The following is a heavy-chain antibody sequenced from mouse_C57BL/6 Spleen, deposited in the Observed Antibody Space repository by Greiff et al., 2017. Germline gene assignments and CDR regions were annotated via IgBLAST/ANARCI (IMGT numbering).Heavy chain of an antibody. CDR1: GFNIKDYY. D-gene: IGHD1-1*01. J-gene: IGHJ3*01. CDR3: ARYCYGSSALFAY. CDR2: IDPEDGET. V-gene: IGHV14-2*01. Sequence: VQLKQSGAELVKPGASVKLSCTASGFNIKDYYMHWVKQRTEQGLEWIGRIDPEDGETKYAPKFPGKATITADTASNTTYLQLSSLTSEDTAVYYYARYCYGSSALFAYWGQGTLVTVSA.